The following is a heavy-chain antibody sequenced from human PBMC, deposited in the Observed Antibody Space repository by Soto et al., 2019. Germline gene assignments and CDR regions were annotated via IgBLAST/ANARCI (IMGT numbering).Heavy chain of an antibody. Sequence: QVQLQQWGAGLLKPSETLSLTCAVYGGSFSGYYWSWIRQPPGKGLEWMGEINHSGSTNYNPSLKSRVTISVDTSKNQFSLKLSSVTAADTAVYYCARGRRYYDSSGYYSNWFDPWGQGTLVTVSS. CDR2: INHSGST. D-gene: IGHD3-22*01. CDR3: ARGRRYYDSSGYYSNWFDP. CDR1: GGSFSGYY. J-gene: IGHJ5*02. V-gene: IGHV4-34*01.